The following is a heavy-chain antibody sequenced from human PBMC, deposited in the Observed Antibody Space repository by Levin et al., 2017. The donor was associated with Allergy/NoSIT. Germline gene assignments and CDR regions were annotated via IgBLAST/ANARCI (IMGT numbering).Heavy chain of an antibody. CDR2: ISGSDSST. CDR3: TKGGRYPHIVVVAATGYYFDH. CDR1: GFTFTSYA. V-gene: IGHV3-23*01. J-gene: IGHJ4*02. Sequence: GGSLRLSCAASGFTFTSYAMYWVRQAPGKGLEWVSGISGSDSSTYSADSVKGRFTISRDNSKNMLYLQMNSLRAEDTAVYYCTKGGRYPHIVVVAATGYYFDHWGQGTLVTVSP. D-gene: IGHD2-21*02.